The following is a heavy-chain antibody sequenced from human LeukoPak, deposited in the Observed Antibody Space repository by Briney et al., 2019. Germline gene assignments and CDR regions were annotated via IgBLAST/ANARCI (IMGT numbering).Heavy chain of an antibody. Sequence: SETLSLTCTVSGGSISSYYWSWIRQPLGKGLEWIGYIYYSGSTNYNPSLKSRVTISVDTSKNQFSLKLRSVTAADTAVYYCARVTGYVIEDNFDYWGQGTLVTVSS. CDR2: IYYSGST. D-gene: IGHD2-15*01. CDR3: ARVTGYVIEDNFDY. CDR1: GGSISSYY. J-gene: IGHJ4*02. V-gene: IGHV4-59*01.